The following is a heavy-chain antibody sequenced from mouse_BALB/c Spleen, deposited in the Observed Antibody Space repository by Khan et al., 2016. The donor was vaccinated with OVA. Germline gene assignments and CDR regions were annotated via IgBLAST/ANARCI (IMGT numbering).Heavy chain of an antibody. CDR3: ARRLINVDY. CDR1: GYTLTSYW. Sequence: QVQLKQSGAELVNPGASVNLSCKASGYTLTSYWMHWVKQRPGQGLEWIGEINPSNGRTNYNEKFKSKATLTVDKSSSTAYMQLSSPTSEDSVVYYFARRLINVDYWGQGTTLTVSS. J-gene: IGHJ2*01. CDR2: INPSNGRT. V-gene: IGHV1S81*02. D-gene: IGHD1-3*01.